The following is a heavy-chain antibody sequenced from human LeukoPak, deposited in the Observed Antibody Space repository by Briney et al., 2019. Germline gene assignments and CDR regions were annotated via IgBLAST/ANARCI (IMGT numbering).Heavy chain of an antibody. D-gene: IGHD3-22*01. CDR2: IYHSGST. CDR1: GGSISSRSYY. V-gene: IGHV4-39*07. CDR3: ARAVDYYDSSGPLDY. J-gene: IGHJ4*02. Sequence: KSSKTLSLTCTVSGGSISSRSYYWGWIRQPPGKGLEWIGYIYHSGSTYYNPSLKSRVTISVDRSKNQFSLKLSSVTAADTAVYYCARAVDYYDSSGPLDYWGQGTLVTVSS.